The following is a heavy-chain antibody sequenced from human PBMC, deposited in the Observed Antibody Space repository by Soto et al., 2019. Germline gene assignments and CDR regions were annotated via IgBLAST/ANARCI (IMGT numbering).Heavy chain of an antibody. CDR3: AASWSGELAFNY. J-gene: IGHJ4*01. V-gene: IGHV4-38-2*02. CDR1: GYSIRSGYY. D-gene: IGHD3-10*01. CDR2: VYHNGIM. Sequence: SETLSLTCSVSGYSIRSGYYWGWVRQAPGKGLEWLGSVYHNGIMFHNPSFQSRVTISVDTSKNQSSLNLRSVTAADTAVYYCAASWSGELAFNYWGHGILVTVSS.